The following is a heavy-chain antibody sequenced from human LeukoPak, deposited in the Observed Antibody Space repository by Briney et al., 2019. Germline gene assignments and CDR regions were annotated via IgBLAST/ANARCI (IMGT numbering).Heavy chain of an antibody. J-gene: IGHJ4*02. CDR3: ARRRYCSSTSCSKNYFDY. Sequence: SETLSLTCTVSGGSISSGGYYWSWIRQHPGKGLEWIGYIYYSGSTYYNPSLKSRVTISVDTSKNQFSLKLSSVTAADTAVYYCARRRYCSSTSCSKNYFDYWGQGTLVAVSS. V-gene: IGHV4-31*03. CDR1: GGSISSGGYY. D-gene: IGHD2-2*01. CDR2: IYYSGST.